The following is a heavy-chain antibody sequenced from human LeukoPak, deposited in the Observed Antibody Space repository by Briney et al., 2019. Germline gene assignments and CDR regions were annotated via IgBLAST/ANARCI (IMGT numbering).Heavy chain of an antibody. CDR3: AREDYYDSSGYYPGGY. Sequence: GRSLRLSCAASGFTFDDYAMHWVRQAPGKGLEWVSGISWNSGSIGYADSVKGRFTISRDNSKNTLYLQMSSLRAEDTAVYYCAREDYYDSSGYYPGGYWGQGTLVTVSS. D-gene: IGHD3-22*01. J-gene: IGHJ4*02. CDR1: GFTFDDYA. CDR2: ISWNSGSI. V-gene: IGHV3-9*01.